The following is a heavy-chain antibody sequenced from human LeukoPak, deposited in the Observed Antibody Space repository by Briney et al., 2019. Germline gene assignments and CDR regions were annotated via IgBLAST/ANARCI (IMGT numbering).Heavy chain of an antibody. CDR1: GGSFSGYY. Sequence: PSETLSLTCGVYGGSFSGYYWNWIRQPPGMGLEWIGEINHSGSTNYNPSLKSRVTISVDTSKNQFSLKLSSVTAADTAVYYCARGGGGATGSFDIWGQGTMVTVSS. D-gene: IGHD3-16*01. CDR3: ARGGGGATGSFDI. CDR2: INHSGST. V-gene: IGHV4-34*01. J-gene: IGHJ3*02.